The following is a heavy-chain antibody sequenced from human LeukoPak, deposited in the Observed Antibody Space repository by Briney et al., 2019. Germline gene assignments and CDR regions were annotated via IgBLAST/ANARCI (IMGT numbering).Heavy chain of an antibody. CDR1: GGSFSGYY. Sequence: SETLSLTCAVYGGSFSGYYWSWIRQPPGKGLEWIGEINHSGSANYNPSLKSRVTISVDTSKNQFSLKLSSVTAADTAVYYCAEDSSVYYYDSRNLDYWGQGTLVTVSS. J-gene: IGHJ4*02. D-gene: IGHD3-22*01. V-gene: IGHV4-34*01. CDR2: INHSGSA. CDR3: AEDSSVYYYDSRNLDY.